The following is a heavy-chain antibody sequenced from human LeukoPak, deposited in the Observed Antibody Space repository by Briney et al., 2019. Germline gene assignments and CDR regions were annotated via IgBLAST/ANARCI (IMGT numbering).Heavy chain of an antibody. CDR2: INPNSGST. CDR1: GYTFTGYY. V-gene: IGHV1-2*02. J-gene: IGHJ4*02. Sequence: ASVKVSCKASGYTFTGYYMHWVRQAPGQGLEWMGWINPNSGSTNYAQKFQGRVTMTRDTSISTAYMELSSLRSEDTDVYYCAAEFYDSRGLDWGKGTLVTVSS. D-gene: IGHD3-22*01. CDR3: AAEFYDSRGLD.